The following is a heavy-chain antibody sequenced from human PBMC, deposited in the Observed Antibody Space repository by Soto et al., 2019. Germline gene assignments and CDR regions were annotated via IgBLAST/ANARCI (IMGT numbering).Heavy chain of an antibody. CDR2: IYYSGGT. Sequence: SETLSLTCTVSGGSISSGDYYWSWIRQPPGKGLEWIGYIYYSGGTYYNPSLKSRVTISVDTSKNQFSLKLSSVTAADTAVYYCARVGYCSGGSCYSVLQNWGQGTLVTVS. V-gene: IGHV4-30-4*01. D-gene: IGHD2-15*01. CDR3: ARVGYCSGGSCYSVLQN. J-gene: IGHJ4*02. CDR1: GGSISSGDYY.